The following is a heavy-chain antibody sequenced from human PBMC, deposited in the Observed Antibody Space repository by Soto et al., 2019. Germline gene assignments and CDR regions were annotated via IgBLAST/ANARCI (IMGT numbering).Heavy chain of an antibody. J-gene: IGHJ4*02. D-gene: IGHD6-19*01. CDR2: IYYSGST. CDR3: ASFESSGWHGGFDY. Sequence: SETLSLTCTVSNGSISSHYWSWIRQPPGKGLEWIGYIYYSGSTNYNPSLGSRVTMLVDTSKKQSSLRLSSVTAADTAVYYCASFESSGWHGGFDYWGQGILVTVSS. CDR1: NGSISSHY. V-gene: IGHV4-59*08.